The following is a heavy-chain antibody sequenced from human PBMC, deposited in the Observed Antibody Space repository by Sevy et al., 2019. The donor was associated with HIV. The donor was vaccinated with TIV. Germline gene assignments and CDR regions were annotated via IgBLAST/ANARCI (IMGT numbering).Heavy chain of an antibody. V-gene: IGHV3-7*04. D-gene: IGHD1-7*01. CDR1: GFTFNNYW. Sequence: GGSLRLSCAASGFTFNNYWMSWVRQAPGRGLEWVANIKQDGSEKWNVDSVKGRFTISRDNAKNSMYLQMNSLRAEDTAGTFWGGGTGGVELGRHYFEYWGQGTLVTVSS. CDR2: IKQDGSEK. CDR3: GGGTGGVELGRHYFEY. J-gene: IGHJ4*02.